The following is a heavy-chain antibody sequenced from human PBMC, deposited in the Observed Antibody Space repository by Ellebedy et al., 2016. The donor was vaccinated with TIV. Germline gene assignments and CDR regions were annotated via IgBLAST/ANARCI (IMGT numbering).Heavy chain of an antibody. Sequence: ASVKVSCXASGYSLTTFGFSWVRQAPGQGLEWMGWISGYNGNTNSAQKFQGRVTMTIETSTATAYMELRGLRSDDTAVYYCARDSRADDFWSGWSVFDIWGQGTVVTVSS. CDR1: GYSLTTFG. V-gene: IGHV1-18*04. CDR2: ISGYNGNT. D-gene: IGHD3-3*01. CDR3: ARDSRADDFWSGWSVFDI. J-gene: IGHJ3*02.